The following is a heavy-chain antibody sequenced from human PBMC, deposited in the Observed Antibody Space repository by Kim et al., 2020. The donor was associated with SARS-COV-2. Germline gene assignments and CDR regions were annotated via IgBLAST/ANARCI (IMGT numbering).Heavy chain of an antibody. Sequence: YNPSLKSRVTISVDTSKNQCSLHLTSVTDADTAVYYCARQGANYYYGMDVWGQGTTVTVSS. CDR3: ARQGANYYYGMDV. V-gene: IGHV4-59*08. D-gene: IGHD3-16*01. J-gene: IGHJ6*02.